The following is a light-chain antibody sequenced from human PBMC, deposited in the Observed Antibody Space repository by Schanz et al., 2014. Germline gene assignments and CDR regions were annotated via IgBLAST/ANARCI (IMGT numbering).Light chain of an antibody. Sequence: QSALTQPASVSGSPGQSITISCTGTSSDVGSNNIVSWYQQHPGKAPKLMIYEGTKRPLGVSNRFSGSKSSDTASLTISGLQAEDEADYYCSSYTTSDTWVFGGGTKLTVL. CDR2: EGT. J-gene: IGLJ3*02. CDR3: SSYTTSDTWV. V-gene: IGLV2-14*02. CDR1: SSDVGSNNI.